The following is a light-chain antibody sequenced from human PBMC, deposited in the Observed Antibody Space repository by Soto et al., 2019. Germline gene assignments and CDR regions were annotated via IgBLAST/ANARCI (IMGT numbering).Light chain of an antibody. CDR2: EVR. J-gene: IGLJ2*01. CDR3: SSYASSSTLVV. V-gene: IGLV2-14*01. Sequence: QSALTQPASVYGSPGQSITISCTGTSSDVGGYSYVSWYQQHPGNAPKLIISEVRNRPSGVCNRFSGSKSGNTASLTISGLEAEDEAEYYCSSYASSSTLVVFGGGTKRTV. CDR1: SSDVGGYSY.